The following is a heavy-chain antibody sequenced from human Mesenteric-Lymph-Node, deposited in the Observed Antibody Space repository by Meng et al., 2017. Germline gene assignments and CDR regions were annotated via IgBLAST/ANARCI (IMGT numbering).Heavy chain of an antibody. V-gene: IGHV5-51*01. J-gene: IGHJ4*02. Sequence: KVSCKGSGYTFTSYWIGWVRQMPGKGLEWMGIIYPGDSDTRYSPSFQGQVTISADKSISTAYLRWSSLKASDTATYYCARLRVGAAAGTVSVYYIDYWGQGTLVTVSS. CDR3: ARLRVGAAAGTVSVYYIDY. CDR1: GYTFTSYW. D-gene: IGHD6-13*01. CDR2: IYPGDSDT.